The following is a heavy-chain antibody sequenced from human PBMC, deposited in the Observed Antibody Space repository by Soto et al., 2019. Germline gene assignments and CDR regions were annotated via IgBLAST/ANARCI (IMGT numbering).Heavy chain of an antibody. D-gene: IGHD3-10*02. J-gene: IGHJ2*01. CDR2: IKSKTDGGTT. V-gene: IGHV3-15*07. CDR3: QAEDGIRVVRSVSAFLLNRSSDL. Sequence: GKGLEWVGRIKSKTDGGTTDYAAPVKGRFTISRDDSKNTLYLQMNSLKTEDTAVYFFQAEDGIRVVRSVSAFLLNRSSDL.